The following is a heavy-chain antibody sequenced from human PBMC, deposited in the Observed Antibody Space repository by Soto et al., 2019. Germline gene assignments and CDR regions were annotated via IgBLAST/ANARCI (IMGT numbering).Heavy chain of an antibody. CDR3: ASNSYSRLDNDY. CDR2: IYYSGST. J-gene: IGHJ4*02. CDR1: GGSISSGDYY. V-gene: IGHV4-30-4*01. Sequence: PSETLSLTCTVSGGSISSGDYYWSWIRQPPGKGLEWIGYIYYSGSTYYNPSLKSRVTISVDTSKNQFSLKLSSVTAADTAMYYCASNSYSRLDNDYWGQGTLVTVSS. D-gene: IGHD3-22*01.